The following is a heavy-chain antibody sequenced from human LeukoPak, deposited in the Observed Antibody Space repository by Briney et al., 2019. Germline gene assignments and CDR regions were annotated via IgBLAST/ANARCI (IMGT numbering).Heavy chain of an antibody. D-gene: IGHD3-22*01. Sequence: SETLSLTCTVSGGSISSGSYYWCWIRQPPGKGLEWIRSIYYSGSTYYNPSLKSRVTISVDTSKDQFSLKLSSVTAADTAVYYCARQGDSSGYQTSPGDYWGQGTLVTVSS. V-gene: IGHV4-39*01. CDR1: GGSISSGSYY. CDR2: IYYSGST. CDR3: ARQGDSSGYQTSPGDY. J-gene: IGHJ4*02.